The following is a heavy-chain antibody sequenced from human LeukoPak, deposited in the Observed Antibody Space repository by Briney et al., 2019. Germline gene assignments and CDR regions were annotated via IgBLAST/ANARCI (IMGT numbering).Heavy chain of an antibody. CDR1: GFTFSSYA. J-gene: IGHJ4*02. V-gene: IGHV3-23*01. D-gene: IGHD3-22*01. CDR3: AREPYYDSSGYGY. Sequence: GGSLRLSCAASGFTFSSYAMSWVRQAPGKGLEWVSAISGSGGSTYYADSVKGRFTIFRDNSKNTLYLQMNSLRAEDTAVYYCAREPYYDSSGYGYWGQGTLVTVSS. CDR2: ISGSGGST.